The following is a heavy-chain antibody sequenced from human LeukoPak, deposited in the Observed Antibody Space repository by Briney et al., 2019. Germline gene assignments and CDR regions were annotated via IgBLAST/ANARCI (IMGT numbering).Heavy chain of an antibody. V-gene: IGHV1-2*02. CDR2: INPNSGGT. D-gene: IGHD3-3*01. CDR3: ATAFWSGYIYYFDY. CDR1: GYTFTGYY. Sequence: ASVKVSCKASGYTFTGYYMHWVRQAPGQGLEWKGWINPNSGGTNYAQKFQGRVTMTRDTSISTAYMELSSLRSEDTAVYYCATAFWSGYIYYFDYWGQGTLVTVSS. J-gene: IGHJ4*02.